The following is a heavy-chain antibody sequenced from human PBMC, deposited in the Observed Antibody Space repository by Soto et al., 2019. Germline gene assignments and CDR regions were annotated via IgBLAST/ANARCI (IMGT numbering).Heavy chain of an antibody. CDR1: GFSFSESG. D-gene: IGHD6-19*01. CDR3: ATFLAVAGTHH. CDR2: IWYDGSET. Sequence: QVQLVESGGGVVQPGKSLRLSCAASGFSFSESGMEWVRQAPGKGLEWVAAIWYDGSETYYGDSVKGRFTISRDNSKNKLYLQMHGLRAEDTAVYDCATFLAVAGTHHWGQGNLVTVCS. V-gene: IGHV3-33*01. J-gene: IGHJ1*01.